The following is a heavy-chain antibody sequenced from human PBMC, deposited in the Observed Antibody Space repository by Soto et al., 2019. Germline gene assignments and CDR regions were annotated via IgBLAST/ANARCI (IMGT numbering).Heavy chain of an antibody. Sequence: PGGSLRLSCAASGFTFSSYSMNWVRQAPGKGLEWVSSISSSSSYIYYADSVKGRFTISRDNAKNSLYLQMNSLRAEDTAVYYCARDLSPKSSSWNQVRDYWGQGTLVTVSS. CDR2: ISSSSSYI. V-gene: IGHV3-21*01. D-gene: IGHD6-13*01. CDR1: GFTFSSYS. CDR3: ARDLSPKSSSWNQVRDY. J-gene: IGHJ4*02.